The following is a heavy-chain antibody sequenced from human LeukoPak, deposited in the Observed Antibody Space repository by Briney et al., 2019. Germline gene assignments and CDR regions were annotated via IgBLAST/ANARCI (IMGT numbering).Heavy chain of an antibody. CDR1: GGSISSYY. Sequence: AETLSLTCTVSGGSISSYYWSWIRQPPGKGLEWIGYSYYNGTTNYNPSLKSRVTISVDTSKKQFSLKLSSVTAADTAVYYCARHGYCSGANCYSGWYFDLWGRGALVTVSS. D-gene: IGHD2-15*01. J-gene: IGHJ2*01. CDR3: ARHGYCSGANCYSGWYFDL. CDR2: SYYNGTT. V-gene: IGHV4-59*08.